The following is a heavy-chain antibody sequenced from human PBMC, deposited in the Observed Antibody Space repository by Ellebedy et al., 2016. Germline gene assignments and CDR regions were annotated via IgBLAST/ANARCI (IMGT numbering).Heavy chain of an antibody. V-gene: IGHV1-8*01. D-gene: IGHD2-8*02. J-gene: IGHJ4*02. Sequence: ASVKVSCXASRYTFSSYDIHWVRQAAGLGLEWMGWMNPNSGNRGHAQKFQGRIIMTRNSSINTAYMELSSLTSEDTATYYCATNLVVGTQWGQGTLVTVSS. CDR1: RYTFSSYD. CDR2: MNPNSGNR. CDR3: ATNLVVGTQ.